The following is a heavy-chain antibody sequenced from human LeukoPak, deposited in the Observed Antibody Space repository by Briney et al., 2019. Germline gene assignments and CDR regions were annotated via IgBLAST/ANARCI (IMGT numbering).Heavy chain of an antibody. CDR2: IYTSGST. V-gene: IGHV4-4*07. J-gene: IGHJ6*03. Sequence: SETLSLTCTVSGGSISSYYWSWIRQPAGKGLEWIGRIYTSGSTNYNPSLKSRVTMSVDTTKNQFSLKLSSVTAADTAVYYCARGAPDHYYYYMDVWGKGTTVTVSS. CDR3: ARGAPDHYYYYMDV. CDR1: GGSISSYY.